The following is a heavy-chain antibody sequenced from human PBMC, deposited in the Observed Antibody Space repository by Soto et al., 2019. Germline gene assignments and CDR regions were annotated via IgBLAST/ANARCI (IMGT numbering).Heavy chain of an antibody. CDR2: ISWNSGSI. CDR3: AKDSGSSGPAYMDV. CDR1: GFTFDDYA. V-gene: IGHV3-9*01. J-gene: IGHJ6*03. Sequence: PGGSLRLSCAASGFTFDDYAMHWVRQAPGKGLEWVSGISWNSGSIGYADSVKGRFTISRDNAKNSLYLQMNSLRAEDTALYYCAKDSGSSGPAYMDVWGKGTTVTVSS. D-gene: IGHD6-25*01.